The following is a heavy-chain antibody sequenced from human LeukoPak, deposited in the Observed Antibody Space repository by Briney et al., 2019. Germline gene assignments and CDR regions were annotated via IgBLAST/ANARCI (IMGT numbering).Heavy chain of an antibody. CDR3: AKNSGSTAL. V-gene: IGHV3-30*18. Sequence: LTGGSLRLSCAASGFTFSNYGMHWVRQAPGKGLEWVSVISYDGSNKYYADSVKGRFTISRDNSKNTLYLQMNSLRAEDTAMYYCAKNSGSTALWGQGTLVTVSS. CDR2: ISYDGSNK. D-gene: IGHD1-26*01. CDR1: GFTFSNYG. J-gene: IGHJ4*02.